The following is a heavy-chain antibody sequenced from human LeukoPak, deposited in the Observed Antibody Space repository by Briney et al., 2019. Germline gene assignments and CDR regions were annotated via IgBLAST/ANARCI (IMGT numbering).Heavy chain of an antibody. Sequence: PGGSLRLSCAASGFTFSSYSMNWVRQAPGKGPECVGRIKRNTDGGSTDYAAPVKGRFIISRDDSINMLYLQMNSLRTEDTAMYYCATGGGTYDYWGQGTLVTISS. CDR2: IKRNTDGGST. V-gene: IGHV3-15*01. CDR1: GFTFSSYS. CDR3: ATGGGTYDY. D-gene: IGHD3-16*01. J-gene: IGHJ4*02.